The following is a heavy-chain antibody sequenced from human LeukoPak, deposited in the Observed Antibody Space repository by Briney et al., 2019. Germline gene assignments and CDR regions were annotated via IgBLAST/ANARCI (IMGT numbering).Heavy chain of an antibody. V-gene: IGHV1-18*01. Sequence: ASVKVSCKASGYTFTSYGINWVRQAPGQGLEWMGWISAYNGNTNYAQKLQGRVTMTTDTSTSTAYMELRSLRSDDTAVYYCARDQHHLKYCSSTSCYTLGYWGQGALVTVSS. CDR1: GYTFTSYG. CDR3: ARDQHHLKYCSSTSCYTLGY. CDR2: ISAYNGNT. J-gene: IGHJ4*02. D-gene: IGHD2-2*02.